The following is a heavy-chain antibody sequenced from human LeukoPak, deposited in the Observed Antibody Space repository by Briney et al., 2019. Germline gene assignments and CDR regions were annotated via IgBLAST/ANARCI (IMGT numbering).Heavy chain of an antibody. CDR3: ARVGYTSGCDH. Sequence: ASVTVSFKASGYIFTIYGIGWVRQAPGQGLEWMGWISTYNGNTNYVQRLQGRVTMTTDTPTNTVHMELRSLRSDDAAVYYCARVGYTSGCDHWGQGTLVTVSS. D-gene: IGHD3-3*01. V-gene: IGHV1-18*01. J-gene: IGHJ4*02. CDR2: ISTYNGNT. CDR1: GYIFTIYG.